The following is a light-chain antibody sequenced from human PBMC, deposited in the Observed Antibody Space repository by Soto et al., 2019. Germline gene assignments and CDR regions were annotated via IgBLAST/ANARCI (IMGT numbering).Light chain of an antibody. CDR1: SSNIGINY. CDR2: RNN. J-gene: IGLJ2*01. Sequence: QLVLTQPPSASGTPGQRVTISCSGSSSNIGINYVYWYQQFPGTAPKLLIYRNNRRPSGVPDRFSGSKSGTSASLAISGLRSEDEADYYCAAWDDSLSGVVFGGGTKLTVL. V-gene: IGLV1-47*01. CDR3: AAWDDSLSGVV.